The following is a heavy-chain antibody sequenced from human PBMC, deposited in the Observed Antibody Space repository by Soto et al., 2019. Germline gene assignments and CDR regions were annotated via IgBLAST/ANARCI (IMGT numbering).Heavy chain of an antibody. Sequence: GASVKVSCKASGYTLTSYGISWVRQAPGQGLEWMGWISAYNGNTNYAQKLQGRVTMATDTSTSTAYMELRSLRSDDTAVYYCARDLPTVRKVSLDYWGQGTLVTVSS. CDR3: ARDLPTVRKVSLDY. J-gene: IGHJ4*02. CDR1: GYTLTSYG. D-gene: IGHD4-17*01. V-gene: IGHV1-18*04. CDR2: ISAYNGNT.